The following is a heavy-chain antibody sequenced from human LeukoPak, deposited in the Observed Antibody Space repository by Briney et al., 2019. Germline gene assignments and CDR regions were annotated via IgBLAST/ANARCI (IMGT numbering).Heavy chain of an antibody. V-gene: IGHV4-59*01. CDR3: AAMKTDGGYGGYFDY. CDR2: IYYSGST. D-gene: IGHD5-12*01. J-gene: IGHJ4*02. CDR1: GGSISSYY. Sequence: KASETLSLTCTVSGGSISSYYWSWIRQPPGKGLEWIGYIYYSGSTNYNPSLKSRVTISVDTSKNQFSLKLSSVTAADTAVYYCAAMKTDGGYGGYFDYWGQGTLVTVSS.